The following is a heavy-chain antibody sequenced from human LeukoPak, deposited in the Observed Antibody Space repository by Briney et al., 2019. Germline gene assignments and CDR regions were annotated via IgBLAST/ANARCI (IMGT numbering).Heavy chain of an antibody. Sequence: ASVKVSCKASGYTFTGYYMHWVRQAPGQGPEWMGWINPNSGGTNYAQKLQGRVTMTTDTSTSTAYMELRSLRSDDTAVYYCARETNHYDFWSGHRGDFDYWGQGTLVTVSS. CDR3: ARETNHYDFWSGHRGDFDY. D-gene: IGHD3-3*01. CDR1: GYTFTGYY. J-gene: IGHJ4*02. CDR2: INPNSGGT. V-gene: IGHV1-2*02.